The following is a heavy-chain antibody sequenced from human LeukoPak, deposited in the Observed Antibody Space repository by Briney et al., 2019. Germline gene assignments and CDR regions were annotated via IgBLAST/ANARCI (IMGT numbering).Heavy chain of an antibody. V-gene: IGHV3-30*02. CDR2: IRYDGSNK. CDR1: GFTFSSYG. CDR3: AKGVGYCSSTSCFRGAFDI. D-gene: IGHD2-2*01. Sequence: GGSLRLSCAASGFTFSSYGMHRVRQASGKGLEWVAFIRYDGSNKYYADSVKGRFTISRDNSKNTLYLQMNSLRAEDTAVYYCAKGVGYCSSTSCFRGAFDIWGQGTMVTVSS. J-gene: IGHJ3*02.